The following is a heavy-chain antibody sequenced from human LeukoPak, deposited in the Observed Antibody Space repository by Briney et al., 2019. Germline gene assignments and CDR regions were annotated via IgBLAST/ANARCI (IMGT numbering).Heavy chain of an antibody. V-gene: IGHV3-7*01. Sequence: GGSLRLSCEASGFNLSSYWMSWVRQAPGKGLEYVATIKPDGSEQLYVGSAKGRFTISKDSAKNSVFLQINSLRAEDTAVYYCARVLRDGYNPDYYYYYGMDVWGQGTTVTVSS. CDR1: GFNLSSYW. D-gene: IGHD5-24*01. J-gene: IGHJ6*02. CDR3: ARVLRDGYNPDYYYYYGMDV. CDR2: IKPDGSEQ.